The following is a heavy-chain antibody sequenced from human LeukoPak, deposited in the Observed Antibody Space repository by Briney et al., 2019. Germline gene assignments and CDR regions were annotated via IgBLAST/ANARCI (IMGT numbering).Heavy chain of an antibody. CDR2: INHSGST. V-gene: IGHV4-34*01. CDR1: GGSFSGYY. CDR3: ARGRGYSYGYYPYFDY. J-gene: IGHJ4*02. D-gene: IGHD5-18*01. Sequence: SSETLSLTCAVYGGSFSGYYWSWIRQPPGKGLEWIGEINHSGSTNYNPSLKSRVTISVDTSKNQFSLKLSSVTAADTAVYYCARGRGYSYGYYPYFDYWGQGTLVTVSS.